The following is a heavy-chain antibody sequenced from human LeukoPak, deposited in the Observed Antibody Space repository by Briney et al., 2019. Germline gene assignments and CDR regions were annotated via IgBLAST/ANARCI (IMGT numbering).Heavy chain of an antibody. CDR3: AKRVFSNWYFDG. Sequence: HPGGSLRLSCAASGFIFNNYVMNWVRQAPGKGLEWVSSISGSGVHTYYADSVKGRFTISRDNSKNTLYLQMNNVRAEDTAVFYCAKRVFSNWYFDGWGQGTLVTVSS. V-gene: IGHV3-23*01. J-gene: IGHJ4*02. CDR2: ISGSGVHT. CDR1: GFIFNNYV. D-gene: IGHD4-11*01.